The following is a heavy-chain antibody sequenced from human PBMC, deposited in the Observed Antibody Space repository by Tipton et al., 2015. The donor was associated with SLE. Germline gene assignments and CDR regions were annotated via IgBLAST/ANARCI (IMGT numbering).Heavy chain of an antibody. CDR2: INHSGST. CDR3: ARGNIWFGDFGY. D-gene: IGHD3-10*01. CDR1: GGSFSPDY. J-gene: IGHJ4*02. Sequence: LRLSCAVYGGSFSPDYWSWIRQPPGKGLEWIGEINHSGSTNYNPSLKSRVIISIDTSKNQFSLELSSVTAADTAGYYCARGNIWFGDFGYWGQGTLVTVSS. V-gene: IGHV4-34*01.